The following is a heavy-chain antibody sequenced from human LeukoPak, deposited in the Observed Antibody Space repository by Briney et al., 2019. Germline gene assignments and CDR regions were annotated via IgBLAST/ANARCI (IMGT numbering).Heavy chain of an antibody. D-gene: IGHD6-13*01. CDR1: GGSISSYY. Sequence: SETLSLTCTVSGGSISSYYWSWIRQPPGKGLEWIGEIYHSGSTNYNPSLKSRVTISVDKSKNQFSLKLSSVTAADTAVYYCARVGLIAAAGPFFDYWGQGTLVTVSS. J-gene: IGHJ4*02. CDR3: ARVGLIAAAGPFFDY. CDR2: IYHSGST. V-gene: IGHV4-59*12.